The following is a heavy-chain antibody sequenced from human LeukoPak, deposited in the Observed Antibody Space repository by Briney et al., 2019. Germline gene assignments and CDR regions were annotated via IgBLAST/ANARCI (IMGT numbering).Heavy chain of an antibody. V-gene: IGHV3-30*04. CDR1: GFTFSSYA. J-gene: IGHJ5*02. D-gene: IGHD6-13*01. Sequence: GGSLRLSCAASGFTFSSYAMHWVRQAPGKGLEWVAVISYDGSNKYYADSVKGRFTISRDNAKNSLYLQMNSLRAEDTAVYYCARDSSSWTWGQGTLVTVSS. CDR3: ARDSSSWT. CDR2: ISYDGSNK.